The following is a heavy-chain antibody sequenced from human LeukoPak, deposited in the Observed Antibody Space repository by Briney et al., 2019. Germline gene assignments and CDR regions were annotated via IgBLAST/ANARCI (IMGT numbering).Heavy chain of an antibody. Sequence: GGSLRLSCTASGFTFGDYAMGWVRQAPGKGLEWVGFIRSKAFGGTGEYAASVKGRFTISRDDTKSIAYLHMNSLKTEDTAIYYCSRFIYCSGGSCCFDPWGQGTLVTVSS. CDR1: GFTFGDYA. V-gene: IGHV3-49*04. J-gene: IGHJ5*02. CDR2: IRSKAFGGTG. D-gene: IGHD2-15*01. CDR3: SRFIYCSGGSCCFDP.